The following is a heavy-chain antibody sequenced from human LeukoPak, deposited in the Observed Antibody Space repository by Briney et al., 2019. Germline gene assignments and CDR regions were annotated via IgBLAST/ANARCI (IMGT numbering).Heavy chain of an antibody. CDR1: GGSFSGYY. V-gene: IGHV4-34*01. J-gene: IGHJ6*02. D-gene: IGHD6-13*01. CDR3: ATPRIAAAGTYYYYGMDV. CDR2: INHSGST. Sequence: ASETLSLTCAVYGGSFSGYYWSWIRQPPGKWLEWIGEINHSGSTNYNPSLKSRVTISVDTSKNQFSLKLSSVTAADTAVYYCATPRIAAAGTYYYYGMDVWGQGTTVTVSS.